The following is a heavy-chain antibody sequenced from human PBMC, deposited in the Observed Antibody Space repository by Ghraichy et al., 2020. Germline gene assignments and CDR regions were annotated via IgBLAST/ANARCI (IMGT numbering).Heavy chain of an antibody. CDR3: ARDHPDYCGSGSRVYYYYYMDV. J-gene: IGHJ6*03. CDR1: GGSITSYY. CDR2: IYYSGST. D-gene: IGHD3-10*01. V-gene: IGHV4-59*01. Sequence: SETLSLTCTVSGGSITSYYWSWIRQPPGKGLEWIGYIYYSGSTNYNPSLKSRVTISVDTSKNQFSLKLSSVTAADTAVYYCARDHPDYCGSGSRVYYYYYMDVWGKGTTVTVSS.